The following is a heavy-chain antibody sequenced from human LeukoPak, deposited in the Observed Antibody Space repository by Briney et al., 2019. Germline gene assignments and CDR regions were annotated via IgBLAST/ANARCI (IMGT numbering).Heavy chain of an antibody. CDR1: GFTFDDYG. CDR3: AKDMVSSPREMNAFDF. Sequence: GGSLRLSCAAPGFTFDDYGMQWVRQAPGKGLEWVSLIDRDIGTRHYADSVRGRFTISRDNSKDSLYLQMNSLRPEDTALYYCAKDMVSSPREMNAFDFWGQGTMVTVSS. V-gene: IGHV3-43*02. D-gene: IGHD5-24*01. J-gene: IGHJ3*01. CDR2: IDRDIGTR.